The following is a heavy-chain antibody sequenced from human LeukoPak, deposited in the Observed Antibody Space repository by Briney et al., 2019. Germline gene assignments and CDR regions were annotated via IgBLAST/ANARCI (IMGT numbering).Heavy chain of an antibody. Sequence: PSETLSLTCAVSGGSFSGYLWSWIRQPPGRGLEWIGEINYNGQTTNYNPSLKSRVTISVDRSQNQFSLTLTSVTAADTAVYYCARGSYDSSGYRFDYWGQGTLVTVSS. CDR3: ARGSYDSSGYRFDY. D-gene: IGHD3-22*01. J-gene: IGHJ4*02. V-gene: IGHV4-34*01. CDR2: INYNGQTT. CDR1: GGSFSGYL.